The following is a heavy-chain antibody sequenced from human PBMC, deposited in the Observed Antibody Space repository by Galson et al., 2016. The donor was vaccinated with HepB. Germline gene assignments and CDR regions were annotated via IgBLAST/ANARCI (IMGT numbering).Heavy chain of an antibody. CDR2: ISIWSTHI. D-gene: IGHD3-22*01. CDR3: ASGHDSDPYYYPYY. V-gene: IGHV3-21*06. J-gene: IGHJ4*02. CDR1: GFSFSSYS. Sequence: SLRLSCAASGFSFSSYSMNWVRQAPGKGLELVSSISIWSTHIFYSDSVKGRFTTSRDNAKNSLYLQMNSLRVEDTAIYYLASGHDSDPYYYPYYWGQGTLVTVSS.